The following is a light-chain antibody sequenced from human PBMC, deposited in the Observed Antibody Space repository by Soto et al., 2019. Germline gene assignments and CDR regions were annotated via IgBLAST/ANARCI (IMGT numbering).Light chain of an antibody. CDR3: QHYNSYSEA. V-gene: IGKV3-20*01. CDR1: QSVSNNY. Sequence: EILLTQSPDTVSVSPGERATLSCRASQSVSNNYLAWYQQKPGQAPRLLIYGASNRATGIPDRFSGSGSGTDFTLTISSLQPDDFATYYCQHYNSYSEAFGQGTKVDIK. J-gene: IGKJ1*01. CDR2: GAS.